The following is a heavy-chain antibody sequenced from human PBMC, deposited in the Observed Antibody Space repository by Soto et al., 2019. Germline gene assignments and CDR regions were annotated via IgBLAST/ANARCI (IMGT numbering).Heavy chain of an antibody. CDR2: MNPDGSEK. J-gene: IGHJ4*02. CDR1: GFTFRVTC. CDR3: ASEGIGYVWGECSN. Sequence: EVKLVESGGGLVQPGGSLRLSCAASGFTFRVTCMTWVRQAPGKGLEWVANMNPDGSEKNYADSVKGRFTISRDNAGNSLYLQMYSLRDDDTAVYYCASEGIGYVWGECSNWGQGTMVIVSS. D-gene: IGHD3-16*01. V-gene: IGHV3-7*04.